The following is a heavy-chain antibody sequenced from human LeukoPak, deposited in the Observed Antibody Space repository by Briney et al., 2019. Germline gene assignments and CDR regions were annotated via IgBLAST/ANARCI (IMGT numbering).Heavy chain of an antibody. D-gene: IGHD3-22*01. CDR1: GYTFTGYY. J-gene: IGHJ6*02. V-gene: IGHV1-69*04. CDR3: ARGSDSSGYRFSGMDV. Sequence: ASVKVSCRASGYTFTGYYMHWVRQAPGKGLEWMGRIIPILGIANYAQKFQGRVTITADKSTRTAYMELSSLRSEDTAVYYCARGSDSSGYRFSGMDVWGQGTTVTVSS. CDR2: IIPILGIA.